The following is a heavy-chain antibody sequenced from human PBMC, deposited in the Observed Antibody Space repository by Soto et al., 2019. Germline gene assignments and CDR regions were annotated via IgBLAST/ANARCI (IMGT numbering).Heavy chain of an antibody. V-gene: IGHV4-39*01. CDR2: IYYSGST. D-gene: IGHD3-3*01. Sequence: QLQLQESGPGLVKPSETLSLTCTVSGGSISSSSYYWGWIRQPPGKGLEWIGSIYYSGSTYYNPSLKSRVTISVDTSKNQFSLKLSSVTAADTAVYYCARHLRGSRLRFLEWFDYWGQGTLVTVSS. CDR1: GGSISSSSYY. CDR3: ARHLRGSRLRFLEWFDY. J-gene: IGHJ4*02.